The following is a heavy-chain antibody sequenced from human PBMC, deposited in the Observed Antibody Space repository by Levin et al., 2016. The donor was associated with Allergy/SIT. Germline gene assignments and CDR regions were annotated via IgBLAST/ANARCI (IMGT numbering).Heavy chain of an antibody. J-gene: IGHJ4*02. CDR1: GFTFSNYG. CDR2: ISYEGSDK. Sequence: GESLKISCAASGFTFSNYGMHWVRQAPGKGLEWVAAISYEGSDKYYADSVRGRFTISRDNSKNTLYLQMNSLRVEDTAVYSCAKEEGGTTTVAPPGGYWGQGTLVTVSS. CDR3: AKEEGGTTTVAPPGGY. V-gene: IGHV3-30*18. D-gene: IGHD4-17*01.